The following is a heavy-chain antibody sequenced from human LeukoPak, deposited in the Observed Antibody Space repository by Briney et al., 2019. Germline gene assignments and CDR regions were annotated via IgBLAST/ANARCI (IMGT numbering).Heavy chain of an antibody. J-gene: IGHJ4*02. Sequence: PGGSLRLSCAASGFTVSSNYMSWVRQAPGKGLEWVSVIYSGGSTYYSDSVKGRFTISRDNSKNTLYLQMNSLRAEDTAVYYCARDIYCYGSGIGYWGQGTLVTVSS. CDR2: IYSGGST. D-gene: IGHD3-10*01. V-gene: IGHV3-53*01. CDR3: ARDIYCYGSGIGY. CDR1: GFTVSSNY.